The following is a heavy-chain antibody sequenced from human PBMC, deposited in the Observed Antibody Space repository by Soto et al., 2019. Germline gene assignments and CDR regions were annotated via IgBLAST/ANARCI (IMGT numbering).Heavy chain of an antibody. Sequence: SETLSLTCAVSGGSISSGGYSWSWIRQPPGKGLEWIGYIYHSGSTYYNPSLKSRVTISVDRSKNQFSLKLSSVTAADTAVYYCARSYGDYVHFDYWGQGTRVTVSS. CDR1: GGSISSGGYS. CDR3: ARSYGDYVHFDY. CDR2: IYHSGST. V-gene: IGHV4-30-2*01. J-gene: IGHJ4*02. D-gene: IGHD4-17*01.